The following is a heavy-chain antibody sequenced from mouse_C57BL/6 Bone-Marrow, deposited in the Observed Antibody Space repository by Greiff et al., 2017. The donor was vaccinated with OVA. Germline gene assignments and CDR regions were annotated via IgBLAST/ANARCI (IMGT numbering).Heavy chain of an antibody. J-gene: IGHJ4*01. V-gene: IGHV1-26*01. CDR2: INPNNGGT. CDR1: GYTFTDYY. Sequence: VQLQQSGPELVKPGASVKISCKASGYTFTDYYMNWVKQSHGKSLEWIGDINPNNGGTSYNQKFKGKATLTVDKSSSTAYMELRSLTSEDSAVYYCARWVYGSSYGDYAMDYWGQGTSVTVSS. CDR3: ARWVYGSSYGDYAMDY. D-gene: IGHD1-1*01.